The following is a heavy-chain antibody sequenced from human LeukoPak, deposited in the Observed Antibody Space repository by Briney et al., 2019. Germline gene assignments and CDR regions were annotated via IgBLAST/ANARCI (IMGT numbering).Heavy chain of an antibody. V-gene: IGHV3-23*01. CDR3: AKDSGSGSYYDY. J-gene: IGHJ4*02. CDR1: GFTFSSYA. CDR2: ISGSGGST. D-gene: IGHD3-10*01. Sequence: GGSLRLSCAASGFTFSSYAMSWVRQAPGKGLEWVSAISGSGGSTYYADSVKGRFTISRDNSKNTLYLQMNNLRAEDTAVYYCAKDSGSGSYYDYWGQGTLVTVSS.